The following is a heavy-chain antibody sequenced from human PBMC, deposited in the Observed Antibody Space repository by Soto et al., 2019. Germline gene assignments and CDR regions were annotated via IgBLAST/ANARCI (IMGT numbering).Heavy chain of an antibody. Sequence: QVQLVESGGGVVQPGGSLRLSCAASGFTFRYYGFHWVRQAPGKGLEWVAVMHTGGNEKYYVDSVKGRFTVSRDDSRNRVYLEMSGLRAEDTAEYFCARDADTTGHYSHFDLWGRGARVGVS. D-gene: IGHD3-9*01. CDR1: GFTFRYYG. V-gene: IGHV3-33*08. J-gene: IGHJ4*02. CDR3: ARDADTTGHYSHFDL. CDR2: MHTGGNEK.